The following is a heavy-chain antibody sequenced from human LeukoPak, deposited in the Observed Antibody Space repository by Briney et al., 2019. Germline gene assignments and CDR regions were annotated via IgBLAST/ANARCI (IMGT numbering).Heavy chain of an antibody. CDR2: INPNSGGT. D-gene: IGHD1-14*01. CDR3: ARGAGYRKPYCYYYMDV. V-gene: IGHV1-2*02. Sequence: GASVKVSCKASGYTFTGYYMHWVRQAPGQGLEWMGWINPNSGGTNYAQKFQGRVTMTRDTSISTAYMELSRLRSDDTAVYYCARGAGYRKPYCYYYMDVWGKGTTVTVSS. CDR1: GYTFTGYY. J-gene: IGHJ6*03.